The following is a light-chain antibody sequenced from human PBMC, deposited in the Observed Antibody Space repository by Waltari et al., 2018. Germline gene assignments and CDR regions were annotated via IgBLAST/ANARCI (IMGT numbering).Light chain of an antibody. V-gene: IGLV7-43*01. CDR1: TGAVTSGYY. Sequence: QTVVTQEPSLTVSPGGTVTLTCASSTGAVTSGYYPNWFQQKPGQAPRPLFYRSSNKHTWPPARFSGSLLGGKAALTLSGVQPEDEAEYYCLLYFGGAQLWVFGGGTKLTVL. J-gene: IGLJ3*02. CDR2: RSS. CDR3: LLYFGGAQLWV.